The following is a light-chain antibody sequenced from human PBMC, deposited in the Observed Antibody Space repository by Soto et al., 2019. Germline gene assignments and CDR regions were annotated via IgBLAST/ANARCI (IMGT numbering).Light chain of an antibody. CDR1: QTISSW. CDR3: QQSYSTTWT. J-gene: IGKJ1*01. CDR2: KAS. V-gene: IGKV1-5*03. Sequence: DIQMTQSPSTLSGSVGDRVTITCRASQTISSWLAWYQQKPGKAPKLLIYKASNLENGVPSRFSGSGSGTEFTLTISSLQSEDFANYSCQQSYSTTWTFGQGTKVDI.